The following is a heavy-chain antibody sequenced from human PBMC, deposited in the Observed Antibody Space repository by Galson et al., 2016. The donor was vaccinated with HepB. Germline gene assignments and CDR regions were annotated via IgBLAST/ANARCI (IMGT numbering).Heavy chain of an antibody. CDR1: GFNFGTSA. CDR3: AADFYDYMWGTYRSTGWFDP. J-gene: IGHJ5*02. D-gene: IGHD3-16*02. Sequence: SVKVSCKASGFNFGTSAVQWVRQARGQRLEWMGWIVAGTADTKYAQKFHERLTITTDMSTSTAYMELNSLRSEDTAIYYCAADFYDYMWGTYRSTGWFDPWGQGTLVTVSS. V-gene: IGHV1-58*01. CDR2: IVAGTADT.